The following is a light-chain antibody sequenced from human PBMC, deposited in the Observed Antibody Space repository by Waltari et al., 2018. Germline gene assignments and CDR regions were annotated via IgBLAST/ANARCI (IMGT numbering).Light chain of an antibody. V-gene: IGLV3-21*04. CDR2: YDS. J-gene: IGLJ1*01. Sequence: SYVLTQPPSVAVAPGKTARITCGGNNIGTKRVHWYQQKPGQAPILVISYDSDRPSGVPWRFSCSNAGNTATLTISRVDAADEADYYCQVWDANNDPGVFGTVTEVTVL. CDR1: NIGTKR. CDR3: QVWDANNDPGV.